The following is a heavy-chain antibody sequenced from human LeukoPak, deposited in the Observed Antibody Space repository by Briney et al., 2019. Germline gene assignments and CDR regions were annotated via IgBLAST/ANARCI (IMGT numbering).Heavy chain of an antibody. CDR1: GYSISSGYY. V-gene: IGHV4-38-2*02. CDR2: IYHSGST. J-gene: IGHJ6*03. Sequence: SETLSLTCTVSGYSISSGYYWGWIRQPPGKGLEWIGSIYHSGSTYYNPSLKSRVTISVDTSKNQFSLKLSSVTAADTAVYYCARDLEYSSSWYFDYYYYMDVWGKGTTVTVSS. CDR3: ARDLEYSSSWYFDYYYYMDV. D-gene: IGHD6-13*01.